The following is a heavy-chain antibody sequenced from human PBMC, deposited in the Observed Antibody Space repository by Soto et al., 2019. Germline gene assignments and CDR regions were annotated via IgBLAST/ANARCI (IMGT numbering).Heavy chain of an antibody. CDR2: IRSKAYVGTT. V-gene: IGHV3-49*03. CDR3: TRAGYSSGWYKPSYFDY. J-gene: IGHJ4*02. CDR1: GFTFGDYA. Sequence: GGSLRLSCTASGFTFGDYAMSWFRQAPGKGLEGVGFIRSKAYVGTTEYAAAVKGRFTISRDDSKSIAYLQMNSLKTEDTAVYYCTRAGYSSGWYKPSYFDYWGQGTLVTVSS. D-gene: IGHD6-19*01.